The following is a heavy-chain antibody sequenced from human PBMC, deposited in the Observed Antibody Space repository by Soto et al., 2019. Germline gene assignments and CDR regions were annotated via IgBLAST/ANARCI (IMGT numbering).Heavy chain of an antibody. V-gene: IGHV3-72*01. CDR3: ARALTPGYYFDY. D-gene: IGHD2-15*01. Sequence: GGSLRLSCAASGFTFSDHYMDWVRQAPGKGLEWVGRIRNKANSHTTEYAASVKGRFTISRDDSKNSLYLQMNSLKTEDTAVYYCARALTPGYYFDYWGQGTQVTVSS. J-gene: IGHJ4*02. CDR2: IRNKANSHTT. CDR1: GFTFSDHY.